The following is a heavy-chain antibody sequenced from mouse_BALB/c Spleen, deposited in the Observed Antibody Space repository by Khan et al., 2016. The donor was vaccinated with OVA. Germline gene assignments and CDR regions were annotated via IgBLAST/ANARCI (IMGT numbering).Heavy chain of an antibody. Sequence: QVQLKQSGAELARPGASVKMSCKASGYTFTSYTIHWIKVRPGQGLEWIGFINPSNGYTNYNQKFKDKATLTADKSSTTVHMQLSSLTSDDSAVYNGVRDGAYHRSDGWFAYWGQGTLVTVSA. CDR1: GYTFTSYT. CDR3: VRDGAYHRSDGWFAY. CDR2: INPSNGYT. D-gene: IGHD2-14*01. V-gene: IGHV1-4*01. J-gene: IGHJ3*01.